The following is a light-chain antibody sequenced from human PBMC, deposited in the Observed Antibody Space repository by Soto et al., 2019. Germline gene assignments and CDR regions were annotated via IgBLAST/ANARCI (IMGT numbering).Light chain of an antibody. CDR3: CSYTSSTTWV. Sequence: QSALTQPASVSGSPGQSITISCTGTSSDVGGYNYVSWYQQHPGKAPKLMLYDVGSRPSGVSNRFSGSKSGNTASLTISGRQAEDEADYYCCSYTSSTTWVFGGGTKVTVL. CDR2: DVG. CDR1: SSDVGGYNY. V-gene: IGLV2-14*03. J-gene: IGLJ3*02.